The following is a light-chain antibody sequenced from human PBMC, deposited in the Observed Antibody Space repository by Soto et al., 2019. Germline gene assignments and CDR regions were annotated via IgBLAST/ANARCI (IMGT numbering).Light chain of an antibody. CDR1: SSDVGGYNY. CDR2: DVS. J-gene: IGLJ2*01. V-gene: IGLV2-14*01. Sequence: QSALTQPASVSGSPGQSITISCTGTSSDVGGYNYVSWYQQHPGKAPKLMIYDVSNRPSGVSNRFSGSKSGNTASLTISGLQAEDEADYYSSSYTSSSTPVGFGGANKLTVL. CDR3: SSYTSSSTPVG.